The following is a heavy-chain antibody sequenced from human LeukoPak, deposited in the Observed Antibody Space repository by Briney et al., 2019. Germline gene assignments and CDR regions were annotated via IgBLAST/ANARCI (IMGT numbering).Heavy chain of an antibody. CDR3: ASLGYSYGNHHFDY. CDR1: GFTVSNNY. CDR2: IYSGGST. Sequence: PGGSLRLSCAASGFTVSNNYMSWVRQAPGKGLEWVSVIYSGGSTYYAASVKGRFTISRDNSKNTLYLQMNSLRAEDTAVYYCASLGYSYGNHHFDYWGQGTLVTSPQ. D-gene: IGHD5-18*01. J-gene: IGHJ4*02. V-gene: IGHV3-66*01.